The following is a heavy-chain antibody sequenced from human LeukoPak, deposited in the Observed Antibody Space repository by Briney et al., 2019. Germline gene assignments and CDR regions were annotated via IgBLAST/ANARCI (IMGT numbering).Heavy chain of an antibody. V-gene: IGHV4-34*01. J-gene: IGHJ5*02. Sequence: PSETLSLTCAAYGGSFSGYYWSWIRQPPGKGLEWIGEINHSGSTNYNPSLKSRVTISVDTSKNQFSPKLSSVTAADTAVYYCAREYCSSTSCYAKAKNWFDPWGQGTLVTVSS. CDR1: GGSFSGYY. D-gene: IGHD2-2*01. CDR3: AREYCSSTSCYAKAKNWFDP. CDR2: INHSGST.